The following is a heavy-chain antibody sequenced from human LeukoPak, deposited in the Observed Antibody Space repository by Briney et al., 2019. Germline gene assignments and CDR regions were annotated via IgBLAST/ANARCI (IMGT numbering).Heavy chain of an antibody. V-gene: IGHV4-4*07. CDR3: ARGYYDGTGYYYPSFDH. Sequence: SETLSLTCTVSGGSMTVYYWNWIRQSAGKGLEWIGRMHSSGTTTNYNPSFKSRVTMSIDTSRKQFSLKLNSVTAADTAVYYCARGYYDGTGYYYPSFDHWGQGTQVIVSS. CDR1: GGSMTVYY. J-gene: IGHJ4*02. CDR2: MHSSGTT. D-gene: IGHD3-22*01.